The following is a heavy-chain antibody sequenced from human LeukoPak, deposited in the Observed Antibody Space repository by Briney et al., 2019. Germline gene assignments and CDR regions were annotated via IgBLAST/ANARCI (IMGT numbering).Heavy chain of an antibody. CDR2: IKSKTDGGTT. V-gene: IGHV3-15*01. CDR1: GFTFSSSA. Sequence: PGGTLRLSCAASGFTFSSSAMSWVRQAPGKGLEWVGRIKSKTDGGTTDYAAPVKGRFTISRDDSKNTLYLQMNSLKTEDTAVYYCTTVSRWSGYHKIDYWGQGTLVTVSS. D-gene: IGHD3-3*01. CDR3: TTVSRWSGYHKIDY. J-gene: IGHJ4*02.